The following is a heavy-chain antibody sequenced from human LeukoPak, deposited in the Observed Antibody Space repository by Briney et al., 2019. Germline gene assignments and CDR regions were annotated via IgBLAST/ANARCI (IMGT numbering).Heavy chain of an antibody. V-gene: IGHV1-18*01. D-gene: IGHD3-10*01. CDR1: GYTFTSYG. CDR2: ISAYNGNT. J-gene: IGHJ4*02. CDR3: ARGSMWFGELPIDY. Sequence: ASVKASCKASGYTFTSYGISWVRQAPGQGLEWMGWISAYNGNTNYAQKLQGRVTMTTDTSTSTAYMELRSLRSDDTAVYYCARGSMWFGELPIDYWGQGTLVTVSS.